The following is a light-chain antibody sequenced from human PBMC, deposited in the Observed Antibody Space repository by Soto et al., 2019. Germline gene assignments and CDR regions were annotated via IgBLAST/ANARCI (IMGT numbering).Light chain of an antibody. CDR1: QSVSSSY. V-gene: IGKV3-20*01. CDR3: QQYGSSPPWT. CDR2: GAS. J-gene: IGKJ1*01. Sequence: EIVLTQSPGTLSLSPGERATLSCRASQSVSSSYLAWYQQKPGQAPRLLIYGASSRATGIPASFSGSGSGTAFNLTNTRLQPEDFAVYYCQQYGSSPPWTFGQGTKVDIK.